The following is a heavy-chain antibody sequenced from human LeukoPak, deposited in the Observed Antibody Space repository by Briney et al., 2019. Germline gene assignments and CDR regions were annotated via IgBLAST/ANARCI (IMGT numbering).Heavy chain of an antibody. V-gene: IGHV4-34*01. D-gene: IGHD3-3*01. J-gene: IGHJ6*03. CDR3: ARELLDFRSGYPLGYYYYMDV. CDR2: INHSGST. CDR1: GGSFSGYY. Sequence: PSETLPLTCAVYGGSFSGYYWSWIRQPPGKGLEWIGEINHSGSTNYNPSLKSRVTISVDTSKNQFSLKLSSVTAADTAVYYCARELLDFRSGYPLGYYYYMDVWGKGTTVTVSS.